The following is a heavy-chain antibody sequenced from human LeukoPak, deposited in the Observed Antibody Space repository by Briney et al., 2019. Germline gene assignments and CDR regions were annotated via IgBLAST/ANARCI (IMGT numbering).Heavy chain of an antibody. CDR1: GGSFSGYY. Sequence: PSETLSLTCAVNGGSFSGYYWSWIRQPPGKGLEWIGEINHSGSTNYNPSLKSRVTISVDTSKNQFSLKLSSVTAADTAVYYCARGGGIIGNGMDVWGQGTTVTVSS. J-gene: IGHJ6*02. CDR3: ARGGGIIGNGMDV. D-gene: IGHD1-14*01. CDR2: INHSGST. V-gene: IGHV4-34*01.